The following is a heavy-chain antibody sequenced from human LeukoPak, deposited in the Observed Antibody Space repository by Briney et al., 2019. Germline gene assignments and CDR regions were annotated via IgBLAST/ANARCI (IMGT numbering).Heavy chain of an antibody. CDR2: INHSGST. CDR1: GGSFSGYY. CDR3: ASRGRPYSNYN. D-gene: IGHD4-11*01. Sequence: PSETLSLTCAVYGGSFSGYYWSWIRQPPGKGLEWIGEINHSGSTNYSPSLKSRVTIPVDTSKNQFSLKLSSVTAADTAVYYCASRGRPYSNYNWDQGTLVTVSS. V-gene: IGHV4-34*01. J-gene: IGHJ4*02.